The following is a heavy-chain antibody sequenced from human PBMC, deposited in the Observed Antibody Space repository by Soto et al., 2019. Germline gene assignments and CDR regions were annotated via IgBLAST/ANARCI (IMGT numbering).Heavy chain of an antibody. CDR1: GFTFSSYG. J-gene: IGHJ5*02. CDR2: ISYDGSNK. V-gene: IGHV3-30*19. CDR3: ARSRKSPTYSYDSSGYSIDP. Sequence: GGSLRLSCAASGFTFSSYGMHWVRQAPGKGLEWVAVISYDGSNKYYADSVKGRFTISRDNSKNTLYLQMNSLRAEDTAVYYCARSRKSPTYSYDSSGYSIDPWGQGTLVTVSS. D-gene: IGHD3-22*01.